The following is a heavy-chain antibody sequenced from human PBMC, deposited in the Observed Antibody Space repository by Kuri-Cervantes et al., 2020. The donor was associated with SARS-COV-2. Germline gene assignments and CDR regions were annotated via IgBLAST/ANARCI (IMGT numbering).Heavy chain of an antibody. CDR1: GFTFSSYG. CDR3: AKLSNWDDAFDI. V-gene: IGHV3-30*02. CDR2: IRYDGSNK. D-gene: IGHD1-1*01. Sequence: GESLKISCATSGFTFSSYGMHWVRQAPGKGLEWVTFIRYDGSNKYYADSVKGRFTIPRDNSKNTLYLQMNSLRAEDTAVYYCAKLSNWDDAFDIWGQGTMVTVSS. J-gene: IGHJ3*02.